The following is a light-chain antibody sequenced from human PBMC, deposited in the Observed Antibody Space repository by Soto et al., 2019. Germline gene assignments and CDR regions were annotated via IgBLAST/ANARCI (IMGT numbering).Light chain of an antibody. CDR3: AAWDDSLNGWV. Sequence: QLVLTQPPSASGTPGQRVSISCSGSSSSIGSNTVSWYQQLPGTAPKLLIYSNNQRPSGVPDRFSGSKSGTSASLAISGLQSVDEADYYCAAWDDSLNGWVFGGGTQRPS. J-gene: IGLJ3*02. CDR2: SNN. V-gene: IGLV1-44*01. CDR1: SSSIGSNT.